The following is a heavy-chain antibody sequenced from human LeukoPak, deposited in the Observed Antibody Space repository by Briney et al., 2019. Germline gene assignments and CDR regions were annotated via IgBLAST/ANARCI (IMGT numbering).Heavy chain of an antibody. CDR3: ARTSEMATTDFGAFDI. Sequence: PGGSLRLSCAASGFTFSSYTMNWVRQAPGKGLEWISSISSSSSYIYYADSVKGRFTISRDNAKNSLYLQMNSLRAEDTAVYYCARTSEMATTDFGAFDIWGQGTMVTVSS. J-gene: IGHJ3*02. CDR1: GFTFSSYT. CDR2: ISSSSSYI. D-gene: IGHD5-24*01. V-gene: IGHV3-21*01.